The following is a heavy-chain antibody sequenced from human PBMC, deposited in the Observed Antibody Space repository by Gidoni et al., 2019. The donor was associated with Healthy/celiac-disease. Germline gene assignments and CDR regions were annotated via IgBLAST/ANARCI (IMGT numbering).Heavy chain of an antibody. J-gene: IGHJ4*02. CDR3: ARRSGSSRVWQQLGSNFDY. D-gene: IGHD6-13*01. Sequence: QVQLQQWGAGLLKPSETLSLTCAVYGGSFSGYYWSWLRQPPGKGLEWIGEINHSGSTNYNPSPKSRVTISVDTSKNQFSLKLSSVTAADTAVYYCARRSGSSRVWQQLGSNFDYWGQGTLVTVSS. V-gene: IGHV4-34*01. CDR1: GGSFSGYY. CDR2: INHSGST.